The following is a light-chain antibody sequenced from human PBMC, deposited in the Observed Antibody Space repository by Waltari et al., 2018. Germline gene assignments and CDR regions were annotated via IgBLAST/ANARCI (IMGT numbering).Light chain of an antibody. Sequence: QSALTQPASVSGSPGQSITISCTGTSSDVGSYNLVSWYQQHPGKAPKLMIYEVSKRPSGVFNRVSGSKSGNTASLTISGLQAEDEADYDCCSYAGRSTFVFGGGTKLTVL. J-gene: IGLJ2*01. CDR2: EVS. V-gene: IGLV2-23*02. CDR3: CSYAGRSTFV. CDR1: SSDVGSYNL.